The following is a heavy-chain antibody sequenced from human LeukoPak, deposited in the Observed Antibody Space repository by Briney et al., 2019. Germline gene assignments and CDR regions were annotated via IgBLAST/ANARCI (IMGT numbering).Heavy chain of an antibody. CDR1: GFAFSDYY. Sequence: TGGSLRLSCAASGFAFSDYYMSWIRQAPGKGLEGVSYISSSGSTIYYADSVKGRFTISRDNAKNSLYLQMNSLRAEDTAVYYCARDGRGKMATKLDYWGQGTLVTVSS. D-gene: IGHD5-24*01. V-gene: IGHV3-11*01. CDR3: ARDGRGKMATKLDY. J-gene: IGHJ4*02. CDR2: ISSSGSTI.